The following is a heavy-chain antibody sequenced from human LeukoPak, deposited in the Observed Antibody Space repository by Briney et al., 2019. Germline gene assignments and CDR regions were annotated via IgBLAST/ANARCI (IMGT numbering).Heavy chain of an antibody. V-gene: IGHV3-30*18. CDR2: ISYDGSNK. J-gene: IGHJ6*04. Sequence: GGSLRLSCAASGFTFSSYWMSWVRQAPGKGLEWVAVISYDGSNKYYAGSVKGRFTISRDNSKNTLYLQMNSLRAEDTAVYYCAELGITMIGGVWGKGTTVTISS. CDR3: AELGITMIGGV. CDR1: GFTFSSYW. D-gene: IGHD3-10*02.